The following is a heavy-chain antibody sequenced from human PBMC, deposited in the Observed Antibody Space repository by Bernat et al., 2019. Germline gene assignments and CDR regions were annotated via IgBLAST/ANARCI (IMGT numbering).Heavy chain of an antibody. CDR2: INHEGVT. CDR1: GGSFSGYY. J-gene: IGHJ4*02. CDR3: ARAPLYCNTGGTGSCYSGWFDY. Sequence: QVQLQQWGAGLLKPSETLSLTCAVYGGSFSGYYWGWIRQSPGKGLEWIGEINHEGVTNYNPSFKSRATISVDTSKNECSLKLTSMTAADTAVYYCARAPLYCNTGGTGSCYSGWFDYWGQGSLVTVSS. D-gene: IGHD2-8*01. V-gene: IGHV4-34*01.